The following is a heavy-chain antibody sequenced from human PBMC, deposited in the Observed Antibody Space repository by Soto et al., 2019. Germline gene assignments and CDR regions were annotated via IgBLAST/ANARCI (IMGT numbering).Heavy chain of an antibody. J-gene: IGHJ4*02. D-gene: IGHD1-1*01. V-gene: IGHV1-69*01. CDR2: IIPIFGTA. CDR1: GGTFSSYA. Sequence: QVQLVQSGAEVKKPGSSVKVSCTASGGTFSSYAISWVRQATGQGLEWKGGIIPIFGTANYAQKFQGRVTSTADESTSTAYRELSSLRSEDTAVYYCARVRGVLPHAGDYWGQGTLVTVSS. CDR3: ARVRGVLPHAGDY.